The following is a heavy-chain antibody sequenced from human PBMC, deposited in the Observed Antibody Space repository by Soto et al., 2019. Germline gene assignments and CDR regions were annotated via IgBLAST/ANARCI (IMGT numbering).Heavy chain of an antibody. V-gene: IGHV1-69*13. CDR3: ATSRANYYDSRGYYYSTFDY. Sequence: SVKVSCKTSGGTLSSYAISWVRQAPGQGLEWMGGIIPMFGTANYAQKFQGRVTITADESTSTAYMELSSLRSEDTAVYYCATSRANYYDSRGYYYSTFDYWGQG. J-gene: IGHJ4*02. CDR1: GGTLSSYA. D-gene: IGHD3-22*01. CDR2: IIPMFGTA.